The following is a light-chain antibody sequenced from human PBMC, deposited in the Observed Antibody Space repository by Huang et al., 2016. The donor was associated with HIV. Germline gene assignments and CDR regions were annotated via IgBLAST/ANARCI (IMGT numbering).Light chain of an antibody. V-gene: IGKV1-9*01. Sequence: IHLTQSPPSVSASVGDSVTFTCRASQDITTFLAWYQQKPGKAPQLLISGASTLQSEVPSRFRGSGSGTDFTRTISSLQPEDIATYYCQQLTTYPITFGPGMRLEIK. CDR1: QDITTF. CDR2: GAS. CDR3: QQLTTYPIT. J-gene: IGKJ5*01.